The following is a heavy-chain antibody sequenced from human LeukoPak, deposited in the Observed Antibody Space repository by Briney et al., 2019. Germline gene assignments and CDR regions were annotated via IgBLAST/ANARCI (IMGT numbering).Heavy chain of an antibody. J-gene: IGHJ3*02. D-gene: IGHD2-21*02. Sequence: SETLSLTCTVSGGSISSSNYYWGWIRQPPGKGLEWIGSIYYSGSTYYNTSLKSRVTISLDTSKNQFSLKLSSVTAADTAVYYCARGWSSALHCGGDCYKGERLAELDAFDIWGQGTMVTVSS. CDR3: ARGWSSALHCGGDCYKGERLAELDAFDI. CDR1: GGSISSSNYY. CDR2: IYYSGST. V-gene: IGHV4-39*07.